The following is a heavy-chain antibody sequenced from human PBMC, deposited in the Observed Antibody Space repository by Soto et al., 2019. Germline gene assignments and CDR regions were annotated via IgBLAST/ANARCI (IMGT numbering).Heavy chain of an antibody. CDR1: GGSISSGGYY. CDR2: IYYSGST. Sequence: KTSETLSLTCTVSGGSISSGGYYWSRIRQHLGKGLEWIGYIYYSGSTYYNPSLKSRVTISVDTSKNQFSLKLSSVTAADTAVYYCARGAYYDSSGYYSGHAFDIWGQGTMVTVSS. J-gene: IGHJ3*02. V-gene: IGHV4-31*03. D-gene: IGHD3-22*01. CDR3: ARGAYYDSSGYYSGHAFDI.